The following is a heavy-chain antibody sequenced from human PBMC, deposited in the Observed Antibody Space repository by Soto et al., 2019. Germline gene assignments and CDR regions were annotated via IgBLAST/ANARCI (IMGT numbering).Heavy chain of an antibody. CDR3: ARDGRIAARPWGWYFDL. CDR2: IWYDGTNE. J-gene: IGHJ2*01. Sequence: QVQLVESGGGVVQPGTSLRLSCAASGFTFSSYGLHWVRQAPGKGLEWVAVIWYDGTNEDYADSMKGRLTISRDNSKNTLYLEMNSLRAGDTAVYYCARDGRIAARPWGWYFDLWGRGTLVTVSS. D-gene: IGHD6-6*01. CDR1: GFTFSSYG. V-gene: IGHV3-33*01.